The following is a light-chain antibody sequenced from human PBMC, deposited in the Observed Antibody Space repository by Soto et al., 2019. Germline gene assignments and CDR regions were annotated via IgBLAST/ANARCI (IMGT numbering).Light chain of an antibody. V-gene: IGKV1-39*01. Sequence: DIQMTQSPSSLSASVGDRVTITCRASQSISSYLNWYQQKPGKAPKHLIYAASSLQSGVPSRFSGSGSGTDFTLTISSLQPEDFGTYYCQQSYSTEYTFGQGTKLEIK. CDR2: AAS. CDR1: QSISSY. CDR3: QQSYSTEYT. J-gene: IGKJ2*01.